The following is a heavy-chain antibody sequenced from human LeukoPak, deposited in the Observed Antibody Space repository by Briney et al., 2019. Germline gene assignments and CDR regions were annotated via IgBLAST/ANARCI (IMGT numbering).Heavy chain of an antibody. CDR2: ISECGITT. Sequence: GGSLRLSCAASGFTSSSYAMSWVRQAPGKGLEWVSAISECGITTYYAASVKGRFTISRDNSKNTLYLQVNSLRAEDTAVYYCAKGSSMSIAARLNYWSQGTLVTVSS. CDR1: GFTSSSYA. V-gene: IGHV3-23*01. CDR3: AKGSSMSIAARLNY. J-gene: IGHJ4*02. D-gene: IGHD6-6*01.